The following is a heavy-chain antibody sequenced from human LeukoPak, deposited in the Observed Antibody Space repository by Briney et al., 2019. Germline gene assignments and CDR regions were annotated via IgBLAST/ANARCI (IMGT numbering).Heavy chain of an antibody. CDR2: IKQDGSEK. D-gene: IGHD3-22*01. V-gene: IGHV3-7*01. CDR3: ARDLLDYYYDSSGFPY. Sequence: GGSLGLSCAASGFTFTRYWMSWVRQAPGKGLEWVANIKQDGSEKYYVDSVKGRFTISRDNAKNSLYLQMNSLRAEDTAIYYCARDLLDYYYDSSGFPYWGQGTLVTVSS. J-gene: IGHJ4*02. CDR1: GFTFTRYW.